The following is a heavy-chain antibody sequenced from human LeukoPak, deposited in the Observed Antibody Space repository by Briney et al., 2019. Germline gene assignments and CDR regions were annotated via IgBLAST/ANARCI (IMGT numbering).Heavy chain of an antibody. V-gene: IGHV1-69*05. D-gene: IGHD1-7*01. CDR2: IIPIFGTA. CDR1: GGTFSSYA. J-gene: IGHJ4*02. Sequence: SVKVSCKASGGTFSSYAISWVRQAPGQGLEWMGGIIPIFGTANYAQKFQGRVTITTDESTSTAYMELSSLRSEDTAVYYCARSYNWNYGFDYWGQGTLVTVSS. CDR3: ARSYNWNYGFDY.